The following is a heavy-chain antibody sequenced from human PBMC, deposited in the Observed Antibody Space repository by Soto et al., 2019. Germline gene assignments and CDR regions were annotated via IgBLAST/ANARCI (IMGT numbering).Heavy chain of an antibody. CDR3: AKGPHSSGWHYFDY. CDR2: VSGSGANT. D-gene: IGHD6-19*01. Sequence: EVQLLGSGGGLVQPGGSLRLSCAASGFTFSTYAMSWVRQAPGKGLEWVSTVSGSGANTYYADSVKGRFTISRDNSENTLYLQMISLRAEDMAIYYCAKGPHSSGWHYFDYWGQGTLVTVSS. J-gene: IGHJ4*02. V-gene: IGHV3-23*01. CDR1: GFTFSTYA.